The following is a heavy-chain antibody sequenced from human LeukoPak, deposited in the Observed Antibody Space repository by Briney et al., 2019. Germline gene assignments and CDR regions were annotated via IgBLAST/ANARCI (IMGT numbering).Heavy chain of an antibody. Sequence: SETLSLTCTVSGGSISSYYWSWIRQPPGKGLEWIGYIYYSGSTNYNPSLKSRVTISVDTSKNQFSLKLSSVTTADTAVYYCARHVDEVAVDYWGQGALVTVSS. D-gene: IGHD2-15*01. CDR1: GGSISSYY. V-gene: IGHV4-59*08. CDR3: ARHVDEVAVDY. CDR2: IYYSGST. J-gene: IGHJ4*02.